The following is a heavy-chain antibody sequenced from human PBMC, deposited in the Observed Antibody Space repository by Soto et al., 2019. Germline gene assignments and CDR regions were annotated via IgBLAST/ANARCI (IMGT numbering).Heavy chain of an antibody. J-gene: IGHJ4*02. CDR1: SGSISVTNVF. D-gene: IGHD1-20*01. Sequence: QLQLQESGPGLVEPWETLSLTCTVSSGSISVTNVFWSWVRQPPGKGLEWIGNVYYSGTAYFSPSLATRVTFHVDTSKNQFSLTLYSVTAADTAVYYCARITGRHLDYWGQGILVTVSS. V-gene: IGHV4-39*01. CDR2: VYYSGTA. CDR3: ARITGRHLDY.